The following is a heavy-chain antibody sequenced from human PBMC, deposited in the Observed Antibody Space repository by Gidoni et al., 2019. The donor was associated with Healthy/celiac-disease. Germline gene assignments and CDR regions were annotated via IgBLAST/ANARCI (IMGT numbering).Heavy chain of an antibody. CDR3: ARWFCTSCYLDSVHYGGNAFDI. CDR1: GFTFSSYA. J-gene: IGHJ3*02. V-gene: IGHV3-30-3*01. D-gene: IGHD2-2*01. Sequence: QVQLVESGGGVVQPGRSLRLSCAASGFTFSSYAMHWVRQATGKGMEWVAVISYDGSNKYYADSVKGRFTISRDNSKNTLYLQMNSLRAEDTAVYYCARWFCTSCYLDSVHYGGNAFDIWGQGTMVTVSS. CDR2: ISYDGSNK.